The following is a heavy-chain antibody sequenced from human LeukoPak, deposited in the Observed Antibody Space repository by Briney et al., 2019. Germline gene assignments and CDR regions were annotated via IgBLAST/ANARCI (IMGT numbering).Heavy chain of an antibody. D-gene: IGHD6-13*01. Sequence: PGGSLRLSCAASGFTFSSYWMSWVRQAPGKGLEWVANIKQDGSEKYYVDSVKGRFTISRDNAKNSLYLQMNSLRAEDTAAYYCARDSGNIDSSSWSYYYYGMDVWGQGTTVTVSS. J-gene: IGHJ6*02. CDR2: IKQDGSEK. CDR3: ARDSGNIDSSSWSYYYYGMDV. V-gene: IGHV3-7*01. CDR1: GFTFSSYW.